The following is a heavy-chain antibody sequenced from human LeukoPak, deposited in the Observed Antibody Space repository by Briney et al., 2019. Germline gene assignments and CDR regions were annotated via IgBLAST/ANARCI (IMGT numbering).Heavy chain of an antibody. CDR3: ARHLGFTIFGVVTGSNDAFDI. CDR1: GYSFTSYW. V-gene: IGHV5-51*01. Sequence: GESLKISCKGSGYSFTSYWIGWVRQMPGKGLEWMGIIYPGDSDTRYSPSFQGQVTISADKSISTAYLQWSSLKASGTAMYYCARHLGFTIFGVVTGSNDAFDIWGQGTMVTVSS. CDR2: IYPGDSDT. D-gene: IGHD3-3*01. J-gene: IGHJ3*02.